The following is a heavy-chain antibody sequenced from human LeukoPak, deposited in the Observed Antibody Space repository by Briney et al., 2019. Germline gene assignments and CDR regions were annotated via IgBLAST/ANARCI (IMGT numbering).Heavy chain of an antibody. J-gene: IGHJ4*02. V-gene: IGHV1-46*01. CDR1: GYTFTSYY. Sequence: ASVKVSCKASGYTFTSYYMHWVRQAPVQGLEWMGIINPSGGSTSYAQKFQGRVTMTRDMSTSTVYMELSSLRSEDTAVYYCARDGGIAVAGSIYYFDYWGQGTLVTVSS. CDR3: ARDGGIAVAGSIYYFDY. D-gene: IGHD6-19*01. CDR2: INPSGGST.